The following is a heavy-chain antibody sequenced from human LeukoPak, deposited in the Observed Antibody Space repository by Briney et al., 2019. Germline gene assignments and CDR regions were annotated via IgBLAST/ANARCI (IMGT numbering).Heavy chain of an antibody. CDR3: GKTYYDFWCGQGFDP. CDR1: GFTISSYN. Sequence: PSETLSLTCTASGFTISSYNWSWLRQPPGKGLEWIGYIYYSGSTNYNPSLKSRVTISVDTSKNQFSLKLSSVTAADTAVYYCGKTYYDFWCGQGFDPWGQGTLVTVPS. D-gene: IGHD3-3*01. CDR2: IYYSGST. J-gene: IGHJ5*02. V-gene: IGHV4-59*01.